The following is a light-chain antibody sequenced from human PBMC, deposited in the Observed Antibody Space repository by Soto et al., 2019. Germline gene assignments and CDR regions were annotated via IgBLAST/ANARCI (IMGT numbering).Light chain of an antibody. J-gene: IGLJ2*01. CDR2: DVS. CDR3: SSYTGSSIVV. Sequence: QSVLTQPASVSGSPGQSITISCTGTSSDVGGYNYVSWYQQHPGKAPKLMIYDVSNRPSGVSNRFSGSKSGNTASLTISGLQAGDEADYYCSSYTGSSIVVFGGGTKVTVL. V-gene: IGLV2-14*01. CDR1: SSDVGGYNY.